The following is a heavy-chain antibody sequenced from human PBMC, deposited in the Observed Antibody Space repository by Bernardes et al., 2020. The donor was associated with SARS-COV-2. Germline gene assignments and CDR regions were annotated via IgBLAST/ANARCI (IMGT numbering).Heavy chain of an antibody. V-gene: IGHV3-30*18. CDR2: ISYDGSNK. Sequence: GSLRLSCAASGFTFSSYGMHWVRQAPGKGLEWVAVISYDGSNKYYADSVKGRFTISRDNSKNTLYLQMNSLRAEDTAVYYCAKDGHSSSWSLYYYYYGMDVWGQGTTVTVSS. J-gene: IGHJ6*02. CDR1: GFTFSSYG. D-gene: IGHD6-13*01. CDR3: AKDGHSSSWSLYYYYYGMDV.